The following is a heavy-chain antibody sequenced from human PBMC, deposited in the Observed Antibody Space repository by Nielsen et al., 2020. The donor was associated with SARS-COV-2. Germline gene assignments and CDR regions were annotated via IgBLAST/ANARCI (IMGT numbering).Heavy chain of an antibody. J-gene: IGHJ5*02. V-gene: IGHV4-61*01. Sequence: SETLSLTCTVSGGSVSSGSYYWSWIRQPPGKGLEWIGYIYYSGGTNYNPSLKSRVTISVDTSKNQFSLKLSSVTAADTAVYYCARGSNWFDPWGQGTLVTVSS. CDR1: GGSVSSGSYY. CDR2: IYYSGGT. CDR3: ARGSNWFDP.